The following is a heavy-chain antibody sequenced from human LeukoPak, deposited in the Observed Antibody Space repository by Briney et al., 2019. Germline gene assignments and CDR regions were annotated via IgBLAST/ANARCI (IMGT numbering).Heavy chain of an antibody. D-gene: IGHD5-24*01. CDR1: GYTFTGYY. V-gene: IGHV1-2*06. J-gene: IGHJ4*02. CDR2: INPNSGGT. Sequence: ASVKVSCKASGYTFTGYYMHWVRQAPGQGLEWMGRINPNSGGTSYAQKFQGKVTMTRDTSISTAYMELSTLKSDDTAVYYCARAAYRRDGYNSYFFDYWGQGTLVTVSS. CDR3: ARAAYRRDGYNSYFFDY.